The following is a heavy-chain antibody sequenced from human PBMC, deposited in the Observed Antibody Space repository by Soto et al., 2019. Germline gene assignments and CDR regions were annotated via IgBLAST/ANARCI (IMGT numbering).Heavy chain of an antibody. D-gene: IGHD6-19*01. V-gene: IGHV4-4*02. CDR3: ARDRKGYSSGWYGYYYYGMDV. J-gene: IGHJ6*02. CDR1: GVSISSSNW. CDR2: IYHSGST. Sequence: SETLSLTCAVSGVSISSSNWWSWVRQPPGKGLEWIGEIYHSGSTNYNPSLKSRVTISVDKSKNQFSLKLSSVTAADTAVYYCARDRKGYSSGWYGYYYYGMDVWGQGTTVTVSS.